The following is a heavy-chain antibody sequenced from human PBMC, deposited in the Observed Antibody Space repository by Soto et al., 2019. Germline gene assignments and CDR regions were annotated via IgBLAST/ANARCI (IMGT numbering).Heavy chain of an antibody. CDR3: ARGHLSAVTMVRGALRY. D-gene: IGHD3-10*01. Sequence: PSETLSLTCAVYGGSFSGYYWSWIRQPPGKGLEWIGEINHSGSTNYNPSLKSRVTISVDTSKNQFSLKLSSVTAADTAVYYCARGHLSAVTMVRGALRYWGQGTLVTVS. CDR1: GGSFSGYY. V-gene: IGHV4-34*01. CDR2: INHSGST. J-gene: IGHJ4*02.